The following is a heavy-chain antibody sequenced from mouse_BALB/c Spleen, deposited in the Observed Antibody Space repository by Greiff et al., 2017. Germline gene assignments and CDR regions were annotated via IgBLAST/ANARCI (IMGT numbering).Heavy chain of an antibody. CDR2: IDPYDSET. Sequence: QVQLQQPGAELVRPGASVKLSCKASGYTFTSYWMNWVKQRPEQGLEWIGRIDPYDSETHYNQKFKDKAILTVDKSSSTAYMQLSSLTSEDPAVYYCGRRVGLRLSGYAMDYWGQGTSVTVSS. CDR3: GRRVGLRLSGYAMDY. CDR1: GYTFTSYW. J-gene: IGHJ4*01. D-gene: IGHD3-2*02. V-gene: IGHV1-74*01.